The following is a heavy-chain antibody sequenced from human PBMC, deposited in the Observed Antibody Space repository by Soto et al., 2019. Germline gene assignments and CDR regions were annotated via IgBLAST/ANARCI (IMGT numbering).Heavy chain of an antibody. Sequence: PGGSLRLSCAASGLSVSSNDMSWVRQAPGKGLECVSIIYSADNTFYVDSVKGRSIISRDNSKNTVYLQMNSLRADDTAVYYCARGSLYWGQGTLVTISS. CDR3: ARGSLY. CDR2: IYSADNT. V-gene: IGHV3-66*01. J-gene: IGHJ4*01. CDR1: GLSVSSND.